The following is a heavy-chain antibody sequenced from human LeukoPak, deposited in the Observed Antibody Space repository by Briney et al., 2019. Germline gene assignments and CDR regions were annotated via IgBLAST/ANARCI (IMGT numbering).Heavy chain of an antibody. CDR1: GYTFTAYY. V-gene: IGHV1-2*06. CDR3: ASRLGYCSSTSCPSS. J-gene: IGHJ5*02. CDR2: INPNSGGT. D-gene: IGHD2-2*01. Sequence: ASVKVSCKASGYTFTAYYVHWVRQAPGQGLEWVGRINPNSGGTNYAQKFQGRVTMTRDTSISTAYMELSRLTSDDTAVYYCASRLGYCSSTSCPSSWGQGTLVPVSS.